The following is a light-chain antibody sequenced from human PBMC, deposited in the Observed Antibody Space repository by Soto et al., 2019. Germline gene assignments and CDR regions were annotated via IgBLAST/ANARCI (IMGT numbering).Light chain of an antibody. Sequence: SYELTQPPSVSVAPGQTAMITCGGNNIGNKSVHWYQQRPGQAPVLVAYVDSDRPSGIPDRFSGSNSGNTATLIISRVEAGDEADYYCQVWDSSSDRWVFGGGTQLTVL. CDR3: QVWDSSSDRWV. CDR2: VDS. V-gene: IGLV3-21*02. CDR1: NIGNKS. J-gene: IGLJ3*02.